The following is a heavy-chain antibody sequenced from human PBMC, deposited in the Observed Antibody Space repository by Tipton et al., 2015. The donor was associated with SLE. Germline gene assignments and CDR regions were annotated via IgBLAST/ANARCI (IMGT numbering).Heavy chain of an antibody. CDR3: ARVPWDYYDSSGSKGWFDP. V-gene: IGHV4-34*01. CDR2: INHSGST. J-gene: IGHJ5*02. CDR1: GGSFSDYY. D-gene: IGHD3-22*01. Sequence: TLSLTCAVYGGSFSDYYWSWIRQCPGKGLEWIGEINHSGSTNYNPSLKSRVTISVDTSKNQFSLKLSSVTAADTAVYYCARVPWDYYDSSGSKGWFDPWGQGTLVTVSS.